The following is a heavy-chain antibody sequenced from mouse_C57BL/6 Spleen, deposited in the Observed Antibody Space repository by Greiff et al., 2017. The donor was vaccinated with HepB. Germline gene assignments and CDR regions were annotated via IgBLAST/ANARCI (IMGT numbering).Heavy chain of an antibody. V-gene: IGHV5-17*01. CDR1: GSTFSDYG. CDR3: ARYHYGSSNYFDY. CDR2: ISSGSSTI. Sequence: EVHLVESGGGLVKPGGSLKLSCAASGSTFSDYGMHWVRQAPEKGLEWVAYISSGSSTIYYADTVKGRFTISRDNAKNTLFLQMTSLRSEDTAMYYCARYHYGSSNYFDYWGQGTTLTVSS. D-gene: IGHD1-1*01. J-gene: IGHJ2*01.